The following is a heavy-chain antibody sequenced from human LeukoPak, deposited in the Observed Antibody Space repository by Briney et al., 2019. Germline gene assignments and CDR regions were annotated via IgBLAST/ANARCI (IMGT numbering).Heavy chain of an antibody. CDR1: GYTFTSYG. CDR2: ISAYNGNT. CDR3: ARVADIVGATTGYFDY. Sequence: ASVTVSCKASGYTFTSYGISWVRQAPGQGLEWMGWISAYNGNTNYAQKFQGRVTMTTDTSTSTAYMELRSLRSDDTAVYYCARVADIVGATTGYFDYWGQGTLSPSPQ. J-gene: IGHJ4*02. D-gene: IGHD1-26*01. V-gene: IGHV1-18*01.